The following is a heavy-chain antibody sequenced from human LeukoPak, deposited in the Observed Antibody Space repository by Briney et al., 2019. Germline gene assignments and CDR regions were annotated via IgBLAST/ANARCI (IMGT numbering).Heavy chain of an antibody. CDR3: ARDKTGTTPLLRYYYYMDV. V-gene: IGHV3-66*01. J-gene: IGHJ6*03. CDR1: GFTVSSNY. D-gene: IGHD1-1*01. Sequence: GGSLRLSCAASGFTVSSNYMSWVRQAPGKGLEWVSVIYSGGSTYYADSVKGRFTISRDNSKNTLYLQMNSLRAEDTAVYYCARDKTGTTPLLRYYYYMDVWGKGTTVTVSS. CDR2: IYSGGST.